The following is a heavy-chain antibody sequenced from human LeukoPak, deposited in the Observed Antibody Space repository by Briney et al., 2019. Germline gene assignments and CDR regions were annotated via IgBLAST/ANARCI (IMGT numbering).Heavy chain of an antibody. CDR3: AHSYDFDSSGYHRPTAI. V-gene: IGHV3-21*04. J-gene: IGHJ4*02. Sequence: PGGSLRLSCAASGFTFNSYSMNWVRQAPGKGLEWVSSISSSSSSIYYADSVKGRFTISRDNAKNSLYLQMNSLRVDDTAMYYCAHSYDFDSSGYHRPTAIWGQGTQVTVSS. CDR2: ISSSSSSI. CDR1: GFTFNSYS. D-gene: IGHD3-22*01.